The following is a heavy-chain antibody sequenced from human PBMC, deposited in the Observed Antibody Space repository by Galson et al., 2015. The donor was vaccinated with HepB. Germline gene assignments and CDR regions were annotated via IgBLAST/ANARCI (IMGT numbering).Heavy chain of an antibody. D-gene: IGHD5-18*01. CDR1: GFTFGDYA. CDR2: IGSKAYGGTT. CDR3: TRDGGYSYGRDYYFYYMDI. V-gene: IGHV3-49*03. Sequence: SLRLSCAASGFTFGDYAMTWFRQAPGKGLEWVGFIGSKAYGGTTEYAASVKGRFTISRDDSKSIAYLQMNSLKTEDTAVYYCTRDGGYSYGRDYYFYYMDIWGQGTMIIVS. J-gene: IGHJ6*03.